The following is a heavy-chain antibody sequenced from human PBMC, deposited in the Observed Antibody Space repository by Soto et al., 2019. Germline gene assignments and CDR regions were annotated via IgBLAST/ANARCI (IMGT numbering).Heavy chain of an antibody. CDR3: AREWPYDTYGMDD. Sequence: EVQLVESGGGLVKPGGSLRLSCAASGFPFSSYSMNWVRQAPGKGLEWVSSISTSSSYIYYADLLKGRFTISRDNAQNSLYLQMNSLRSEDTAVYYCAREWPYDTYGMDDWGLGTTVTVSS. D-gene: IGHD3-22*01. J-gene: IGHJ6*02. CDR1: GFPFSSYS. CDR2: ISTSSSYI. V-gene: IGHV3-21*01.